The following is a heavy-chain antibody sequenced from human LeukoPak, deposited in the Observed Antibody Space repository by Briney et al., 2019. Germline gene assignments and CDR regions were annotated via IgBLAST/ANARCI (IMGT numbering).Heavy chain of an antibody. V-gene: IGHV3-23*01. CDR2: ISGSGLRT. D-gene: IGHD6-19*01. CDR1: GFTFSNYA. Sequence: GGSLRLSCAASGFTFSNYAMIWVRQAPGKGLEWVSSISGSGLRTNYADSVKGRFTISRDHSKNTLYLQMNTLRAEDTAVYYCAKDSAASGWSGGFDYWGQGTLVTVSS. CDR3: AKDSAASGWSGGFDY. J-gene: IGHJ4*02.